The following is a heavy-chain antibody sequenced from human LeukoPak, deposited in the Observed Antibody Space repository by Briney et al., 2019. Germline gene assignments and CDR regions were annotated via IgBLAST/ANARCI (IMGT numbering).Heavy chain of an antibody. Sequence: GGSLRLSCAASRFTFSSFGMHWVRQAPGKGPEWVAVMSYDGSNKYYADSVKGRFTISRDNSKNTLYLQMNSLRAEDTAVYYCAKGRYYGSGNSFAYFQHWGQGTLVTVSS. CDR2: MSYDGSNK. V-gene: IGHV3-30*18. D-gene: IGHD3-10*01. CDR3: AKGRYYGSGNSFAYFQH. J-gene: IGHJ1*01. CDR1: RFTFSSFG.